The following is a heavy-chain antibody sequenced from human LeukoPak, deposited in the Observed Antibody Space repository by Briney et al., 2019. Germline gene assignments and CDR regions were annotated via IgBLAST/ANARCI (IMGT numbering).Heavy chain of an antibody. J-gene: IGHJ6*03. V-gene: IGHV5-51*01. CDR3: ARHVIAAAGTYYYYYMDV. Sequence: GGSLKISCKGSGYSFTNYWIGWVRQMPGKGLEWMGIFYPGDSDTRYSPSFQGQVTISADKSISTAYLQWSSLKASDTAMYYCARHVIAAAGTYYYYYMDVWGKGTTVTISS. D-gene: IGHD6-13*01. CDR1: GYSFTNYW. CDR2: FYPGDSDT.